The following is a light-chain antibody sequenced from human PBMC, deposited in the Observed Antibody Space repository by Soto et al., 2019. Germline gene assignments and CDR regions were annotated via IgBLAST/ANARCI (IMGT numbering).Light chain of an antibody. J-gene: IGKJ5*01. CDR2: DAS. CDR1: HDISNY. CDR3: QQYDNLPIT. V-gene: IGKV1-33*01. Sequence: DIQMTQSPSSLCASVGDRVTITCQASHDISNYLNWYQQMPRKAPKLLIYDASSLETGVPSRFSGSGSGTDFTFTISSLQPEDIATYYCQQYDNLPITFGQGTRLEIK.